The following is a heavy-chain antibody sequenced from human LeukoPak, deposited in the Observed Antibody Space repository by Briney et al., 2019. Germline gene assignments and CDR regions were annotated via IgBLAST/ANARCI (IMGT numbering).Heavy chain of an antibody. Sequence: QAGGSLRLSCAASGFTVSSNYMSWVRQAPGKGLEWVSVIYSGGSTYYADSVKGRFTISRDNSKNTLYLQMNSLRAEDTAVYYCARGQIAVAGTGDYWGQGTLVTVSS. D-gene: IGHD6-19*01. CDR2: IYSGGST. J-gene: IGHJ4*02. CDR1: GFTVSSNY. V-gene: IGHV3-53*01. CDR3: ARGQIAVAGTGDY.